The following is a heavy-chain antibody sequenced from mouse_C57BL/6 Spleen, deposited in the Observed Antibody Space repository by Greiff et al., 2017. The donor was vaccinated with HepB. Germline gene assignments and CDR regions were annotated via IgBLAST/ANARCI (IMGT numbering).Heavy chain of an antibody. D-gene: IGHD1-1*01. J-gene: IGHJ1*03. Sequence: EVQLQQSGPVLVKPGASVKMSCKASGYTFTDYYMNWVKQSHGKSLEWIGVINPYNGGTSYNQKFKGKATLTVDKSSSTAYMELNSLTSEDSAVYYCARGDYYGSSDWYFDVWGTGPTVTVSS. CDR1: GYTFTDYY. CDR3: ARGDYYGSSDWYFDV. CDR2: INPYNGGT. V-gene: IGHV1-19*01.